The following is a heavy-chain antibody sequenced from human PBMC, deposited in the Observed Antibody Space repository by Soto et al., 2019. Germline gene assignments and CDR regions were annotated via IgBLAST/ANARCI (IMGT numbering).Heavy chain of an antibody. CDR1: GYTFTSYG. CDR2: ISTYNDNT. CDR3: ARFQITMVRGVMRNYYYGMDV. J-gene: IGHJ6*02. V-gene: IGHV1-18*01. Sequence: ASVKVSCKASGYTFTSYGITWVRQAPGQGLEWMGWISTYNDNTNYAQKLQGRVTMTTDTSTSTAYMELRSLRSDDAALYYCARFQITMVRGVMRNYYYGMDVWGQGTTVTVSS. D-gene: IGHD3-10*01.